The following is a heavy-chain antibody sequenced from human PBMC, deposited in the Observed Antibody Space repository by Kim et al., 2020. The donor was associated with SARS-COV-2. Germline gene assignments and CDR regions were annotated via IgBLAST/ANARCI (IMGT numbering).Heavy chain of an antibody. CDR2: ISSSSSYI. CDR1: GFTFSSYS. D-gene: IGHD5-12*01. Sequence: GGSLRLFCAASGFTFSSYSMNWVRQAPGKGLEWVSSISSSSSYIYYADSVKGRFTISRDNAKNSLYLQMNSLRAEDTAVYYCATPRGRDGYNYVLDYWGQGTLVTVSS. J-gene: IGHJ4*02. CDR3: ATPRGRDGYNYVLDY. V-gene: IGHV3-21*01.